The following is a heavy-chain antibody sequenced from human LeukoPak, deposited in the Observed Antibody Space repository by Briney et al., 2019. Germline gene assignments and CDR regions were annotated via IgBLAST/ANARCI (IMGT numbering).Heavy chain of an antibody. V-gene: IGHV3-30*18. CDR3: AKAGSYDSGSYPDAFDI. D-gene: IGHD1-26*01. CDR2: ISYDGSNK. CDR1: GFTFSSYG. J-gene: IGHJ3*02. Sequence: GGSLRLSCAASGFTFSSYGMHWVRQAPGKGLEWVTVISYDGSNKYYADSVKGRFTISRDNSKNTLYLQMNSLRAEDTAVYYCAKAGSYDSGSYPDAFDIWGQGTMVTVSS.